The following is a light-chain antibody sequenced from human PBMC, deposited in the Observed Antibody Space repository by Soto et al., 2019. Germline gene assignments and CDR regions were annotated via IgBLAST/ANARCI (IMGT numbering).Light chain of an antibody. CDR3: QQRSNWPIT. J-gene: IGKJ5*01. Sequence: EIVLTQSPATLSLSPGERATLSCRTSQSVSSYFAWYQQKPGRAPRLLIYDASNRATGIPARFIGSGSGTGFTLTTSSLEPEDCAVYYCQQRSNWPITFGQGTRLEIK. CDR2: DAS. CDR1: QSVSSY. V-gene: IGKV3-11*01.